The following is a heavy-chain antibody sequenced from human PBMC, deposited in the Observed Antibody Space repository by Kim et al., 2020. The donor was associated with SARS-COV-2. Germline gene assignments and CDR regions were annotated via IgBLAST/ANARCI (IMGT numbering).Heavy chain of an antibody. CDR3: ARLRLLLWFGEDFYDWFDP. V-gene: IGHV4-39*01. CDR1: GGSISSSSYY. D-gene: IGHD3-10*01. CDR2: IYYSGST. J-gene: IGHJ5*02. Sequence: SETLSLTCTVSGGSISSSSYYWGWIRQPPGKGLEWIGSIYYSGSTYYNPSLKSRVTISVDTSKNQFSLKLSSVTAADTAVYYCARLRLLLWFGEDFYDWFDPWGQGTLVTVSS.